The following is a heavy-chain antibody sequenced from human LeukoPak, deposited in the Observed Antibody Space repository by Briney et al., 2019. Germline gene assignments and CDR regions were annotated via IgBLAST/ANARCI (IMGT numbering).Heavy chain of an antibody. CDR1: GLTFSSYE. Sequence: GGSLRLSCAASGLTFSSYEMNWVRQAPGKGLEWISYISASGNPMFYADSVKGRFTISRDNAKNSLYLQMNSLRAEDTAIYYCAKDGGSGILYWGQGTLVTVSS. CDR3: AKDGGSGILY. J-gene: IGHJ4*02. D-gene: IGHD3-10*01. V-gene: IGHV3-48*03. CDR2: ISASGNPM.